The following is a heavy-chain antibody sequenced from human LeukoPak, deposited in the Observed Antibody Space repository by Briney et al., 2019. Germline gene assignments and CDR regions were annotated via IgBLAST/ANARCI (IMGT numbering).Heavy chain of an antibody. Sequence: SQTLSLTCAISGDSVSSNSAAWNWIRQSPSRGLERLGRTYYRSKWYNDYAVSVKSRITINPDTSKNQFSLQLNSVTPEDTAVYYCAREERSGWDSFLYGMDVWGQGTTVTVSS. CDR2: TYYRSKWYN. D-gene: IGHD6-19*01. CDR3: AREERSGWDSFLYGMDV. V-gene: IGHV6-1*01. CDR1: GDSVSSNSAA. J-gene: IGHJ6*02.